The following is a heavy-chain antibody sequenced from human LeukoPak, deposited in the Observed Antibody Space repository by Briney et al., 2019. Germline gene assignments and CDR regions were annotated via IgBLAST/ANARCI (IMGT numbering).Heavy chain of an antibody. J-gene: IGHJ5*02. CDR2: INPNSGGT. D-gene: IGHD2-21*01. CDR3: ARADRLHGGPYLIGP. Sequence: ASVKVSCKTSGYSFTDYYMHWVRQAPGQGLEWMGWINPNSGGTSAAQKFQGRVTMTRDTSITTVYMEVSRLTSDDTAIYYCARADRLHGGPYLIGPWGQGTLVTVSS. V-gene: IGHV1-2*02. CDR1: GYSFTDYY.